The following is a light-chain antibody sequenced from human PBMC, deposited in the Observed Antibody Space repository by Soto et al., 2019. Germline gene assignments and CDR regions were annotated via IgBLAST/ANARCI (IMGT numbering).Light chain of an antibody. J-gene: IGKJ1*01. CDR1: QSVSGSY. Sequence: EVVLTQSPGTLSLSPGERATLSCRASQSVSGSYLAWYQQKPGQAPRLLIYDASNRATGIPARFSGSGSGTDFTLTISSLEPEDFAVYYCQQRSNWQTFGQGTKVDIK. V-gene: IGKV3D-20*02. CDR3: QQRSNWQT. CDR2: DAS.